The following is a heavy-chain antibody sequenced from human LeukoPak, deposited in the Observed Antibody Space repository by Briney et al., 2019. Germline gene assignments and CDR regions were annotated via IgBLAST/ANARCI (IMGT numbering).Heavy chain of an antibody. CDR3: ARDGPGVYYDYVWGSEAWFDP. D-gene: IGHD3-16*01. V-gene: IGHV3-30*02. J-gene: IGHJ5*02. Sequence: PGGSLRLSCAASGFMFSSYGMHWVRQAPGKGLQWVAFIRYDGSNKYYADSVKGRFTISRDNSKNTLYLQMNSLRVEDTAVYYCARDGPGVYYDYVWGSEAWFDPWGQGTLVTVSS. CDR1: GFMFSSYG. CDR2: IRYDGSNK.